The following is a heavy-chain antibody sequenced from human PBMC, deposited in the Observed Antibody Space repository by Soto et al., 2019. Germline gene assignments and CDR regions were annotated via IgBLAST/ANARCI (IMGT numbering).Heavy chain of an antibody. CDR3: ARRGSSGEVGADY. CDR2: IWYDGSNK. J-gene: IGHJ4*02. CDR1: GFTFSSYG. Sequence: QVQLVESGGGVVQPGRSLRLSCAASGFTFSSYGMHWVRQAPGKGLEWVAVIWYDGSNKHYAESVKGRFTISRDNSKNTVYLQMNSLRDEDTAVYYCARRGSSGEVGADYWGQGTLVTVSS. D-gene: IGHD5-12*01. V-gene: IGHV3-33*01.